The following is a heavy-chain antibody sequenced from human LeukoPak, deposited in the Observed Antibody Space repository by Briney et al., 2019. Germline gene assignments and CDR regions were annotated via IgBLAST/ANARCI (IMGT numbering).Heavy chain of an antibody. D-gene: IGHD6-13*01. Sequence: TGGSLRLSCAASGFSFSESWMSWVRQAPEKGLEWVAAIKDDGSEKDYVDSVKGRFTISRDNAKNSLYLQMNSLRADDTAVYYCVRFVSAATAGRSTGFDSWGQGTLVTVSS. CDR3: VRFVSAATAGRSTGFDS. J-gene: IGHJ5*01. CDR1: GFSFSESW. V-gene: IGHV3-7*03. CDR2: IKDDGSEK.